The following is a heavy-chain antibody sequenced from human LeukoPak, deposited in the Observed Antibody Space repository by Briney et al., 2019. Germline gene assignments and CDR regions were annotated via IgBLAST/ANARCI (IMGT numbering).Heavy chain of an antibody. J-gene: IGHJ4*02. CDR3: TGGTTVTTLDY. D-gene: IGHD4-17*01. CDR2: IRSKAGSYAT. Sequence: GGSLKLSCVASGFTFSGSAMHWVRQASGRGLEWVARIRSKAGSYATEYAASVKGRFTISRDDSKNTAYLQMKSLKTEDTAVYYCTGGTTVTTLDYWGQGTLVSLSS. CDR1: GFTFSGSA. V-gene: IGHV3-73*01.